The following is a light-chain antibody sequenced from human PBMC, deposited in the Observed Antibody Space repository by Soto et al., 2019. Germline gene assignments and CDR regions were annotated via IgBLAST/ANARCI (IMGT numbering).Light chain of an antibody. CDR1: HSVSSS. V-gene: IGKV3D-15*01. CDR2: GAS. J-gene: IGKJ4*01. Sequence: EIVMTQSPATLSVSPGERATLSCRASHSVSSSLAWYQQKPGQAPRLPIYGASSRATGIPARFSGSGSGTEFTLTISSLEPEDFTVYYCQQRSNWPSFGGGTKV. CDR3: QQRSNWPS.